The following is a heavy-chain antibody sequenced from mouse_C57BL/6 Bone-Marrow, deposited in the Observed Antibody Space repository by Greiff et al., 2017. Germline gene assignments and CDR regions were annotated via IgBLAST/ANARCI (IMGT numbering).Heavy chain of an antibody. J-gene: IGHJ3*01. CDR3: ARGYYGSSVAWFAY. V-gene: IGHV1-75*01. Sequence: VQLQQSGPELVKPGASVKISCKASGYTFTDYYLNWVKQRPGQGLEWIGWIFPGSGSTYYNEKFKGKDTLTVDKSSSTAYMLLSSLTSEDSAVYFCARGYYGSSVAWFAYWGQGTLVTVSA. D-gene: IGHD1-1*01. CDR2: IFPGSGST. CDR1: GYTFTDYY.